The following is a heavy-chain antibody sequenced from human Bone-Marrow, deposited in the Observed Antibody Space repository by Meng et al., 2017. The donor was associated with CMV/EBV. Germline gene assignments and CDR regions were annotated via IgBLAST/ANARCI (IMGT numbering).Heavy chain of an antibody. D-gene: IGHD3-10*01. Sequence: GGSLRLSCAASGFTFSSYDMNWVRQAPGKGLEWVSSISRSGSFIYYADSVKGRFTISRDNAKNSLYLQMNSLRAEDTAVYFCAGEDYNDLPCRSGAFDIWGQGTMVTVSS. CDR2: ISRSGSFI. CDR1: GFTFSSYD. V-gene: IGHV3-21*06. CDR3: AGEDYNDLPCRSGAFDI. J-gene: IGHJ3*02.